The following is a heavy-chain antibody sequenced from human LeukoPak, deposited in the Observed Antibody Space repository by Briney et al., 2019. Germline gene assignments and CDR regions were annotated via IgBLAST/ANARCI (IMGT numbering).Heavy chain of an antibody. V-gene: IGHV1-2*04. CDR1: GYTFTGYY. D-gene: IGHD3-10*01. CDR3: ARGVSSGSVNLPLDY. J-gene: IGHJ4*02. Sequence: ASVKVSCKASGYTFTGYYMHWVRQAPGQGLEWRGWINPNSGGTNYAQKFQGWVTMTRDTSISTAYMELSRLRSDDTAVYYCARGVSSGSVNLPLDYWGQGTLVTVSS. CDR2: INPNSGGT.